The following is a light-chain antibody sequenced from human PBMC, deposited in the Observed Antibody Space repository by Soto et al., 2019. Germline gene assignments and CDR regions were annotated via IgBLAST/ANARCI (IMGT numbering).Light chain of an antibody. V-gene: IGKV2-28*01. CDR1: QSLLQSNGYNY. Sequence: DLVMTQSPLSLPVTPGEPASISCRSSQSLLQSNGYNYVDWYLQKPGQSPHLLIYVASNRASGVPDRFSGSGSGTDFTLRISRVEAADVGVYYCMQPLQTPWTFGQGTKVEIK. CDR3: MQPLQTPWT. J-gene: IGKJ1*01. CDR2: VAS.